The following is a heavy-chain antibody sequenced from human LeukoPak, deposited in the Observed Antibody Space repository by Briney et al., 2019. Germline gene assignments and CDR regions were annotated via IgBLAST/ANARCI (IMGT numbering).Heavy chain of an antibody. CDR2: ISDSGDSI. CDR1: GFTLSRYA. J-gene: IGHJ4*02. CDR3: AKGAGGVCVNGCYPRVFDC. D-gene: IGHD3-16*01. Sequence: GGSLRLSCAASGFTLSRYAMSWVRQAPGQGLERATIISDSGDSIYYADSVKGRFTFSRDNSNQTLYLKITILRTEDTALYYCAKGAGGVCVNGCYPRVFDCWGQGTLVTVSS. V-gene: IGHV3-23*01.